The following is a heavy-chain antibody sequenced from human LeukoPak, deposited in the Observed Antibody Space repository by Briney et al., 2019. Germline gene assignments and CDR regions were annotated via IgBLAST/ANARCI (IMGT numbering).Heavy chain of an antibody. CDR3: ARVRGYCSSTICYRYYFDY. Sequence: SETLSLTCTVSGYSISSGYYWGWIRQPPGKGLEWIGTIYHGVSTYYNPSLKSRVTISVDTSKNQFSLKLTSVTAADTAVYYCARVRGYCSSTICYRYYFDYWGQGTLVTVSS. V-gene: IGHV4-38-2*02. J-gene: IGHJ4*02. CDR2: IYHGVST. CDR1: GYSISSGYY. D-gene: IGHD2-2*01.